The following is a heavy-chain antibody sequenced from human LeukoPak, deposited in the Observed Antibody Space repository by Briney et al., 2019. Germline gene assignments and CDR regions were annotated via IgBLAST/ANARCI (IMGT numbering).Heavy chain of an antibody. V-gene: IGHV4-59*08. D-gene: IGHD6-19*01. CDR1: GGSISGYY. CDR2: IYHSGST. CDR3: ARRRAVAPAYHFGN. Sequence: SETLSLTCTVSGGSISGYYWTWIRQPPGKGLEWIGYIYHSGSTNYNPSLKSRVTISLDTSKNQFSLKLTSVTAADTAVYYCARRRAVAPAYHFGNWGQGILVTVSS. J-gene: IGHJ4*02.